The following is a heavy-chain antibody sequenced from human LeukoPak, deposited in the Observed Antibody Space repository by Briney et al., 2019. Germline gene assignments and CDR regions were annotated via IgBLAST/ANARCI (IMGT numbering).Heavy chain of an antibody. Sequence: GGSLRLSCAASGFTVSTNYMCWVRQAPGKGLEWVSVIYIDGRTYYADSVEGRFTISRDTSKNTVYLQMNSLRAEDTAVYYYARDSNDSSGPFDHWGQGTLVTVSS. CDR3: ARDSNDSSGPFDH. CDR2: IYIDGRT. V-gene: IGHV3-53*01. CDR1: GFTVSTNY. D-gene: IGHD3-22*01. J-gene: IGHJ4*02.